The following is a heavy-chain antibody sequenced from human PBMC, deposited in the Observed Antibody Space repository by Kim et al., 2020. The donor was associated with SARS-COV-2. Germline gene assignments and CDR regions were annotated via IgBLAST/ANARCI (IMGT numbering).Heavy chain of an antibody. J-gene: IGHJ6*02. CDR3: AKDKRDNVLLWFGVFLDV. V-gene: IGHV3-23*01. CDR2: ISGSGGST. CDR1: GFTFSSYA. Sequence: GGSLRLSCAASGFTFSSYAMSRVRQAPGKGLEWVSAISGSGGSTYYADSVKGRFTISRDNSKNTLYLQMNSLRAEDTAVYYCAKDKRDNVLLWFGVFLDVWGQGTTVTVSS. D-gene: IGHD3-10*01.